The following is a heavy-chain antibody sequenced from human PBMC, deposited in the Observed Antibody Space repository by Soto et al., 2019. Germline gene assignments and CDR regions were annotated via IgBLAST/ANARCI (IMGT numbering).Heavy chain of an antibody. CDR3: ATGNITIFGVVILYGMDV. V-gene: IGHV5-10-1*01. D-gene: IGHD3-3*01. CDR2: IDPSDSYT. Sequence: GESLKISCKGSGYSFTSYWISWVRQMPGKGLEWMGRIDPSDSYTNYSPSFQGHVTISADKSISTAYLQWSSLKASDTAMYYCATGNITIFGVVILYGMDVWGQGTTVTVSS. J-gene: IGHJ6*02. CDR1: GYSFTSYW.